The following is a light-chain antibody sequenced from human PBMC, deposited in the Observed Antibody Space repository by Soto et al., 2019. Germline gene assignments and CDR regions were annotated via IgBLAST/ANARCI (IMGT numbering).Light chain of an antibody. CDR2: DVF. J-gene: IGLJ2*01. CDR1: SNDVGSYDY. V-gene: IGLV2-14*03. Sequence: QSALTQPASVSGSPGQSITISCTGTSNDVGSYDYVFWYQQHPGKAPKLMIYDVFNRPSGVSSRFSGSKSGNTASLTISGLQADDEAAYYCRSYTTSSTVVFGGGTKLTVL. CDR3: RSYTTSSTVV.